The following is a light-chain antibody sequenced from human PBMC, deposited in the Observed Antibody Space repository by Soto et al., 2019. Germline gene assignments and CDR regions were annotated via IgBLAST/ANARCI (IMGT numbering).Light chain of an antibody. V-gene: IGKV3-11*01. J-gene: IGKJ5*01. CDR2: DTS. CDR1: QSVSGGF. Sequence: QSPAALSVTTGERATLSCRAGQSVSGGFLAWSQQQPGLAPRLLLYDTSISATGIAARFSGSGSGTDFNLTISSLEPEDFAVYYCQQRNSWPPTFTFGQGTLLEIK. CDR3: QQRNSWPPTFT.